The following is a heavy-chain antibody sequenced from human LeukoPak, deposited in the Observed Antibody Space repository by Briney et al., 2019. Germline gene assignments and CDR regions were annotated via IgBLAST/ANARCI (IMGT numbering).Heavy chain of an antibody. V-gene: IGHV4-39*01. CDR2: IYYSGST. Sequence: SETLSLTCTVSGGSISSSSYYGRWLRQPPGRGLEWIESIYYSGSTYYNPSLKSRVTISVDTAKNQSSLKLSSVTAADTAVYDCARHECGGSCPYWYFDLWGRGTLVTVSS. CDR3: ARHECGGSCPYWYFDL. J-gene: IGHJ2*01. D-gene: IGHD2-15*01. CDR1: GGSISSSSYY.